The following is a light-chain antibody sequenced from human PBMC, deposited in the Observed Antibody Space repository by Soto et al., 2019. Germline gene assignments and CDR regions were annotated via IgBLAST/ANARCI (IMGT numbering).Light chain of an antibody. V-gene: IGLV1-40*01. CDR3: QSYDTSLSASV. CDR1: RSNIGAGYA. CDR2: DNT. Sequence: VLTQPPSVSGAPGQRVTISCTGSRSNIGAGYAVHWYQQLPGTAPKLLIYDNTNRPSGVPDRFSASESGTSASLAITGLQSEDEADYYCQSYDTSLSASVFGGGTKLTVL. J-gene: IGLJ2*01.